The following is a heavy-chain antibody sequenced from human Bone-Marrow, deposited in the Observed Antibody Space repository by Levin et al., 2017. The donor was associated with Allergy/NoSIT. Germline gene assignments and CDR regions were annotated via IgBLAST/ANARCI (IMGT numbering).Heavy chain of an antibody. J-gene: IGHJ4*02. Sequence: LSLTCAGSGFTFSDARMSWVRQAPGKGLEWVGRIKSKTDGGTTDYAAPVKGRFTISRDDSKQTLYLQMNSLKTEDTAVYYCTTKTPGRYYYDDSGYYVGWGQGTLVSVSS. D-gene: IGHD3-22*01. CDR2: IKSKTDGGTT. V-gene: IGHV3-15*01. CDR3: TTKTPGRYYYDDSGYYVG. CDR1: GFTFSDAR.